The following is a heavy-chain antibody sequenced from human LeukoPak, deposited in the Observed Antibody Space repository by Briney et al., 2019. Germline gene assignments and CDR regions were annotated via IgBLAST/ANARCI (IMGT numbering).Heavy chain of an antibody. D-gene: IGHD6-19*01. CDR2: ISWNGGST. J-gene: IGHJ6*03. CDR1: EFTFDDYG. V-gene: IGHV3-20*04. Sequence: PGGSLRLSCVASEFTFDDYGMNWVRQAPGKGLECVSRISWNGGSTTYADSVKGRFTISRGNAKNSLYLQMNSLRAEDTALYYCARDGGWYKRGLDYYYYYMDVWGKGTSVTVSS. CDR3: ARDGGWYKRGLDYYYYYMDV.